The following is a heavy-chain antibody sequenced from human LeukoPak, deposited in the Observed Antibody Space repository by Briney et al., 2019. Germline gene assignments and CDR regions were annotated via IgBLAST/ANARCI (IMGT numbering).Heavy chain of an antibody. V-gene: IGHV4-34*01. J-gene: IGHJ4*02. CDR3: AREEYSSGWYMY. CDR1: GGSFSGYY. Sequence: PSETLSLTCAVYGGSFSGYYWSWIRQPPGKGLEWIGEINHSGSTNYNPSLKSRVTISVDTSKNQFSLQLNSVTPEDSAVYYCAREEYSSGWYMYWGQGTLVTVSS. D-gene: IGHD6-19*01. CDR2: INHSGST.